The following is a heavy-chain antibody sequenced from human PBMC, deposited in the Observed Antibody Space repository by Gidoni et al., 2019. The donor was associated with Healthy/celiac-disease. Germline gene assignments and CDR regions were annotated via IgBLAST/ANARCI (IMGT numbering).Heavy chain of an antibody. CDR3: ARVGGSYSVYYFDY. CDR2: ISYDGSNK. J-gene: IGHJ4*02. Sequence: QVQLVESGGGVVQPGRSLRLSCAASGFTFSSYAMHWVRQAPGKGLEWVAVISYDGSNKYYADSVKGRFTISRDNSKNTLYLQMNSLRAEDTAVYYCARVGGSYSVYYFDYWGQGTLVTVSS. D-gene: IGHD1-26*01. V-gene: IGHV3-30-3*01. CDR1: GFTFSSYA.